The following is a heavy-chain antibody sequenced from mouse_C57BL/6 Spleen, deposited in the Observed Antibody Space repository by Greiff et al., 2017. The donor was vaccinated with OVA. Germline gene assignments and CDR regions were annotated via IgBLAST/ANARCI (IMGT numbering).Heavy chain of an antibody. CDR1: GYTFTEYS. V-gene: IGHV1-62-2*01. Sequence: QVQLQQSGAELVKPGASVKLSCTASGYTFTEYSIHWVKQRPGQGLEWIGWFYPGSGSTKYNEKFKDKATLTADKSSSTDYMELSRLTSEDSAVYSCSRHETSSYYYGNSAFAYWGQGTLVTVSA. J-gene: IGHJ3*01. D-gene: IGHD1-1*01. CDR3: SRHETSSYYYGNSAFAY. CDR2: FYPGSGST.